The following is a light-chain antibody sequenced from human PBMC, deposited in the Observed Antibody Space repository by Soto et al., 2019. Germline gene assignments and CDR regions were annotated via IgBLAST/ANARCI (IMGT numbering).Light chain of an antibody. J-gene: IGKJ4*01. V-gene: IGKV2-28*01. CDR3: MQALQTPLT. Sequence: DIVMTQSPLSLPVTPGEPASISCRSSQSLLHSNGYNYLDWYLQKPGQSPQLLIYLASKRASGVPDRFSGSGSGTDFTLKISRVEAEDVGVYYCMQALQTPLTFGGGTKVEI. CDR2: LAS. CDR1: QSLLHSNGYNY.